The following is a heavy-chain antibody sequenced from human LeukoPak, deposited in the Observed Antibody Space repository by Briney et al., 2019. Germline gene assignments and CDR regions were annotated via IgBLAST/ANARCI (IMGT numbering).Heavy chain of an antibody. CDR3: ARRLSLRFDAFAV. D-gene: IGHD3-3*01. J-gene: IGHJ3*01. CDR1: GFTVTDYA. CDR2: MSDIGPNT. V-gene: IGHV3-23*01. Sequence: GGSLTPSCVASGFTVTDYAMTWIRQSPGKGVGGVSSMSDIGPNTYYAASVKGRSTTSRDTSKTPLLLQMNSLSAEDTARYYCARRLSLRFDAFAVWGPGTVVTVSS.